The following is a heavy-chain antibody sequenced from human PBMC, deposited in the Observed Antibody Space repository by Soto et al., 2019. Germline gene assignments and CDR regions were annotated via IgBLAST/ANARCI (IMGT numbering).Heavy chain of an antibody. Sequence: QVQLVESGGGVVQPGRSLRLSCAASGFTFSSYGMHWVRQAPGKGLEWVAVISYDGSNKYYADSVKGRFTISRDNSKNTLYLQMNSLRAEDTDVYYCEKEREQLSYYYYYYYMDVLFKGTTVTVSS. CDR1: GFTFSSYG. J-gene: IGHJ6*03. CDR2: ISYDGSNK. CDR3: EKEREQLSYYYYYYYMDV. V-gene: IGHV3-30*18. D-gene: IGHD6-6*01.